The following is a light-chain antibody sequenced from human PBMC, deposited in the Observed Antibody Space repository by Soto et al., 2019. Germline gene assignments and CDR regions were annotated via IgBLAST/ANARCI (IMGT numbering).Light chain of an antibody. J-gene: IGKJ1*01. CDR2: GAA. CDR1: QSVHAKY. Sequence: IVLTQSPSILSLSPGDRATLSCRASQSVHAKYVSCYQFNPGQAPRIIIFGAAGRGTGIPDSFCGSGSCTDFTLTTSRLEPEDFAVYYCQQYGSLSWTFGQGTKVDIK. V-gene: IGKV3-20*01. CDR3: QQYGSLSWT.